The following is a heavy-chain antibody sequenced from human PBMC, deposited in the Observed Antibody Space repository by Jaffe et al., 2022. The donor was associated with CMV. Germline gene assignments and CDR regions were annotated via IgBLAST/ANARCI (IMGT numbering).Heavy chain of an antibody. CDR3: ARDGCGVTTCYDH. Sequence: QVHLQESGPGLVRPTETLSLTCTVSGGSITGHHWSWIRQSPGKGLEWIGFIHYTGATNYNPSLKNRVSISVDTSKNQLSLRVTSVTTADTSIYYCARDGCGVTTCYDHWGQGTLVTVSS. V-gene: IGHV4-59*11. CDR1: GGSITGHH. D-gene: IGHD2-2*01. CDR2: IHYTGAT. J-gene: IGHJ4*02.